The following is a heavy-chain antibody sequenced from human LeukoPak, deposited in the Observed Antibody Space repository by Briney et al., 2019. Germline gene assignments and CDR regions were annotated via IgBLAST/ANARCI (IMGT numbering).Heavy chain of an antibody. J-gene: IGHJ4*02. CDR2: ISGSGGST. D-gene: IGHD6-13*01. CDR1: GFTYSSYA. CDR3: AKVQQQLWDY. Sequence: PGGSLRLFCAASGFTYSSYAMSWVPQAPGKGLEGVSAISGSGGSTYYADSVKGRFTISRDNSKNTLYLQMNSLRAEDTAVYYCAKVQQQLWDYWGQGTLVTVSS. V-gene: IGHV3-23*01.